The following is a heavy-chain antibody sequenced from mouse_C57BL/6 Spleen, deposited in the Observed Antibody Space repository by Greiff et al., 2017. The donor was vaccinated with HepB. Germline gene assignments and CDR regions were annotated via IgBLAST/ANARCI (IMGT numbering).Heavy chain of an antibody. V-gene: IGHV14-4*01. CDR3: TRGSSPAWFAY. Sequence: EVTLVESGAELVRPGASVKLSCTASGFNIKDDYMHWVKQRPEQGLEWIGWIDPENGDTEYASKFQGKATITADTSSNTAYLQLSSLTSEDTSVYYCTRGSSPAWFAYWGEGTLVTVSA. CDR2: IDPENGDT. J-gene: IGHJ3*01. D-gene: IGHD1-1*01. CDR1: GFNIKDDY.